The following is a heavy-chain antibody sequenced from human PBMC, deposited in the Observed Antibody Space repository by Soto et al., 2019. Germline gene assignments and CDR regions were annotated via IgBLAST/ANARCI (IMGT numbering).Heavy chain of an antibody. V-gene: IGHV1-58*01. D-gene: IGHD3-3*01. CDR1: GFTFTSSA. CDR2: IVVGSGNT. J-gene: IGHJ6*02. Sequence: SVKVSCKASGFTFTSSAVQWVRQARGQRLEWIGWIVVGSGNTNYAQKFQERVTITRDMSTSTAYMELSSLRSEDTAVYYCAADPPVYYDFWSGRGYYYYGMDVWGQGATVTVSS. CDR3: AADPPVYYDFWSGRGYYYYGMDV.